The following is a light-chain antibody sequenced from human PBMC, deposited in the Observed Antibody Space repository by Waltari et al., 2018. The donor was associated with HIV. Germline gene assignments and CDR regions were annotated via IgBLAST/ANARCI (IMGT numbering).Light chain of an antibody. Sequence: DLQLTQSPTLPSAFVGDRVTLTCRASQGISSSLDWYQQKPGKAPKVLIYAASNLQSGVPSRFSASGSGTEFTLTITSLQPEDFATYFCQELDSYPLTFGGGTKVDIK. V-gene: IGKV1-9*01. CDR2: AAS. J-gene: IGKJ4*01. CDR1: QGISSS. CDR3: QELDSYPLT.